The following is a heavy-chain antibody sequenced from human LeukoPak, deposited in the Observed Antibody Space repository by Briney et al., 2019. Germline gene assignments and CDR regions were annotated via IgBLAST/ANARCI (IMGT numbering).Heavy chain of an antibody. CDR2: LXFDGXNX. Sequence: GGSLRLSCVDXXXXXXXXXXXXVXXXXXXXXXXVXVLXFDGXNXNYAGSVXGXFTISRDNSKNTLYLQMNSLKIXDTAIYYCARGSGYHLVSWGQGTLVTVSS. D-gene: IGHD5-12*01. CDR1: XXXXXXXX. V-gene: IGHV3-30-3*01. J-gene: IGHJ5*02. CDR3: ARGSGYHLVS.